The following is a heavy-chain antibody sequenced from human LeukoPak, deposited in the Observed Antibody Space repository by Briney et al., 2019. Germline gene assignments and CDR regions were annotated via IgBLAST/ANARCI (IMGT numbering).Heavy chain of an antibody. J-gene: IGHJ4*02. V-gene: IGHV3-7*01. CDR3: VRDTYRSAVAGSSGLGH. D-gene: IGHD6-19*01. CDR1: GFTFSSYR. CDR2: IKQDGSEK. Sequence: GGSLRLSCADSGFTFSSYRMSWVRQAPGKELEWVANIKQDGSEKYYVDSVKGRFTISRDNAKNSLYLQMHSLRADDTAIYYCVRDTYRSAVAGSSGLGHWGQGTLVTVSS.